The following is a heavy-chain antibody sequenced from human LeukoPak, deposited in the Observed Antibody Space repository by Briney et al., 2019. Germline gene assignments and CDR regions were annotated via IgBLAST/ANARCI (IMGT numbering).Heavy chain of an antibody. CDR1: GFTFSSHA. CDR2: VSYDGSNK. Sequence: GGSLRLSCAASGFTFSSHAMSWVRQAPGKGLEWVAVVSYDGSNKYYADSVKGRFTISRDNSKNTLYLQMNSLRAEDTAVYYCAYIAVAGLDYWGQGTLVTVSS. J-gene: IGHJ4*02. V-gene: IGHV3-30-3*01. D-gene: IGHD6-19*01. CDR3: AYIAVAGLDY.